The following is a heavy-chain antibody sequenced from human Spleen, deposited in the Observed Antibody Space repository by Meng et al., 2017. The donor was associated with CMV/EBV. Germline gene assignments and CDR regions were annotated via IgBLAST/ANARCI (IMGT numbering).Heavy chain of an antibody. D-gene: IGHD6-6*01. Sequence: ITVKVPGPTLLKPTQTLTVTCTFSGFSLSTSGVGVGWIRQPPGKALEWLALISWDDDKRYSPSLKSRLTITKDTSKNQVVLTMTNMDPVDTATYYCASGKARYWGQGTLVTVSS. CDR3: ASGKARY. J-gene: IGHJ4*02. CDR1: GFSLSTSGVG. V-gene: IGHV2-5*02. CDR2: ISWDDDK.